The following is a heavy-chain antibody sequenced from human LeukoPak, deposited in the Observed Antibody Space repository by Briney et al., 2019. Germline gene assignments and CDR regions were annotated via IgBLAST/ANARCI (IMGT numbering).Heavy chain of an antibody. Sequence: GGALRLSCAASGFTLSAYSMNWVRQAPGKGLEWVSSISSYSDYIYYADSVKGRFTISRDNAKNSLYLQMNSLRADDTAVYFCARGLSGKFDYWGQGTLVTVSS. D-gene: IGHD3-16*02. J-gene: IGHJ4*02. CDR1: GFTLSAYS. CDR2: ISSYSDYI. V-gene: IGHV3-21*01. CDR3: ARGLSGKFDY.